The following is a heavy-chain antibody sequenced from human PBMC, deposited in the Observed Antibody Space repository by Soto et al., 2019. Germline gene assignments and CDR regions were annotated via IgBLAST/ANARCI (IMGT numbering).Heavy chain of an antibody. D-gene: IGHD6-19*01. CDR3: ATSSDWSPLLEY. CDR1: RYTFSSDY. J-gene: IGHJ4*02. V-gene: IGHV1-2*02. CDR2: INNGGGT. Sequence: ASVKVSCKASRYTFSSDYLHWGRQAPGQRPEWMGWINNGGGTIYAQEFQGRLTMTRDTSITTVYMELSRLTSDDTGFYYCATSSDWSPLLEYSGQGTLVTVSA.